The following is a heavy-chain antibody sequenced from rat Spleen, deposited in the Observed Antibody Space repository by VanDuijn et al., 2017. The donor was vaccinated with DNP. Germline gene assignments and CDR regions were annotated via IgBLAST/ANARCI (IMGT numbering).Heavy chain of an antibody. D-gene: IGHD1-4*01. Sequence: EVQLVESGGDLVQPGRSLKLSCVASGFSFSDFYMAWVRQAQTKGLEWVAYISYDGGITNYGDSVKGRFTISRDNAKSSLYLQMNSLRAEDMATYYCARATRGGVFDYWGQGVMVTVSS. CDR2: ISYDGGIT. J-gene: IGHJ2*01. CDR1: GFSFSDFY. CDR3: ARATRGGVFDY. V-gene: IGHV5-22*01.